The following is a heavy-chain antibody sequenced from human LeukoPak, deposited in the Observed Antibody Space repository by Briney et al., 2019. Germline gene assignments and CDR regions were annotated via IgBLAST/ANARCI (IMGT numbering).Heavy chain of an antibody. CDR2: VYPGDSDT. Sequence: GESLQSSCKGSGYSFTSYWIGWVRQMPGKGLEWMGIVYPGDSDTRYSPSFQGQVTLSADKSISTAYLQWSSLKASDTAMYYCARVSRGYNPFDYWGQGTLVTVSS. J-gene: IGHJ4*02. V-gene: IGHV5-51*01. CDR3: ARVSRGYNPFDY. D-gene: IGHD5-24*01. CDR1: GYSFTSYW.